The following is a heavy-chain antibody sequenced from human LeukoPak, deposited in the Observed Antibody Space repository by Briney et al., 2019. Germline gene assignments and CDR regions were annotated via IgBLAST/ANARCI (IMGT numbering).Heavy chain of an antibody. D-gene: IGHD3-22*01. J-gene: IGHJ5*02. V-gene: IGHV4-30-4*01. CDR1: GVSISSGDYY. Sequence: SETLSLTCTVSGVSISSGDYYWSWIRQPPGKGLEWIGYMYYSRSTYYNPSLKSRLTISLDTSKNQFSLKLSSVTTADTAVYYCARPYYYDSRIDPWGQGTLVTVPS. CDR2: MYYSRST. CDR3: ARPYYYDSRIDP.